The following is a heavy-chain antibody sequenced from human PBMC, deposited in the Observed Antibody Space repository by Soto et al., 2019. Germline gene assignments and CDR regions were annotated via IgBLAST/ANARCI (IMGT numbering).Heavy chain of an antibody. V-gene: IGHV1-8*01. CDR1: GYTFTSYD. CDR2: MNPNSGNT. CDR3: ARERTGTTSMDV. D-gene: IGHD1-1*01. J-gene: IGHJ6*02. Sequence: QVQLVQSGAEVKKPGASVKVSCKASGYTFTSYDINWVRQATGKGREWMGWMNPNSGNTGYAQKFRGRVSMTRNTSISTAYMQLSSLRSEDTAVSYGARERTGTTSMDVWGQGTTVTVSS.